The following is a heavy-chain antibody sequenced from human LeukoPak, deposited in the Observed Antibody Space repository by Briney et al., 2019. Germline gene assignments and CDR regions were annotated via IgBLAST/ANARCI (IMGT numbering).Heavy chain of an antibody. Sequence: EASVKVSCKASGYTFTGYYMHWVRQAPGQGLEWMGWINPNSGGTNYAQKFQGWVTMTRDTSISTAYMELSRLRSDDTAVYYCATSRRDTAMAALDYWGQGTLVTVSS. J-gene: IGHJ4*02. V-gene: IGHV1-2*04. D-gene: IGHD5-18*01. CDR3: ATSRRDTAMAALDY. CDR1: GYTFTGYY. CDR2: INPNSGGT.